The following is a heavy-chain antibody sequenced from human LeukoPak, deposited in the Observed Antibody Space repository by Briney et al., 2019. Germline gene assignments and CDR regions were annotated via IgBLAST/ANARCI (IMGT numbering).Heavy chain of an antibody. J-gene: IGHJ4*02. V-gene: IGHV3-9*01. Sequence: PGRSLRLSCAASGFTFDDYAMHWVRQAPGKGLEWVSGISWNSGSIGYADSVKGRFTISRDNAKNSLNLQMNSLRAEDTALYYCAKDLINWNYDGSGFDYWGQGTLVTVSS. CDR2: ISWNSGSI. D-gene: IGHD1-7*01. CDR3: AKDLINWNYDGSGFDY. CDR1: GFTFDDYA.